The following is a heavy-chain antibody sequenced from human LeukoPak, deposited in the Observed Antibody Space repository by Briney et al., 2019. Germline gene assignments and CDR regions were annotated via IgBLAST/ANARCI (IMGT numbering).Heavy chain of an antibody. V-gene: IGHV4-39*01. D-gene: IGHD3-22*01. CDR3: ARRVDSSGYFDY. CDR2: IYYSGST. J-gene: IGHJ4*02. CDR1: GGSISSSSYY. Sequence: PSETLSLTCTVSGGSISSSSYYWGWIRQPPGKGLEWIGSIYYSGSTYYNPSLKSRVTISVDTSKNQFSLKLSSVTAADTAVYYCARRVDSSGYFDYWGQGTLVTVSS.